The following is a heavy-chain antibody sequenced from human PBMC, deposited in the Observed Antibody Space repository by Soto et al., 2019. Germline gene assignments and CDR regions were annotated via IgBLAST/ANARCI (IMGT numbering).Heavy chain of an antibody. Sequence: SETLSLTCTVSGGSISSYYWSWIRQPPGKGLEWIGYIYYSGSTNYNPSLKSRVTISVDTSKNQFSLKLSSVTAADTAVYYCARDITGTTCLDVWGKGTTVTVSS. V-gene: IGHV4-59*01. CDR1: GGSISSYY. J-gene: IGHJ6*04. CDR2: IYYSGST. CDR3: ARDITGTTCLDV. D-gene: IGHD1-7*01.